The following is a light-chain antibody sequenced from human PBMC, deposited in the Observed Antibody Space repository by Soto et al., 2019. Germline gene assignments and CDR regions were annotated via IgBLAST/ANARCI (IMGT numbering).Light chain of an antibody. J-gene: IGLJ1*01. CDR3: CSFAGPQSFEV. Sequence: LTQPRSVSGSPGQSVTISCTGTSSDIGGYTYVSWYQQHPGKAPKVIIYDVSERPSGVPDRFSGSKSGNTASLTISGLQPEDEADYYCCSFAGPQSFEVFGEGTKVTVL. V-gene: IGLV2-11*01. CDR1: SSDIGGYTY. CDR2: DVS.